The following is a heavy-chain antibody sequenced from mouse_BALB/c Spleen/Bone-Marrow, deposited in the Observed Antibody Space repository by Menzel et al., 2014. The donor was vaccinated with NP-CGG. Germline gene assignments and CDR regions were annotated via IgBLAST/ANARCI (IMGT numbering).Heavy chain of an antibody. CDR1: GFSLTGYG. V-gene: IGHV2-6-7*01. Sequence: QVQLQQSGPGLVAPSQSLSITCTVSGFSLTGYGVNWVRQPPGKGLEWLGMIWGDGRTDYNSALKSRLSISKGNSKSQVFLKMNSLQTDDTARYYCARHYGSNYYAMDYWGQGTSVTVSS. D-gene: IGHD1-1*01. CDR2: IWGDGRT. CDR3: ARHYGSNYYAMDY. J-gene: IGHJ4*01.